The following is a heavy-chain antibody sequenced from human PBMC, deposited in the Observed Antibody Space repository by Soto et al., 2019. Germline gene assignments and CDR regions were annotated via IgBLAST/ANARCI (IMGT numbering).Heavy chain of an antibody. Sequence: GGSLRLSCAASGFTFSSYSMNWVRQAPGKGLEWVSYISSSSSTIYYADSVKGRFTISRDNAKNSLYLQMNSLRAEDTAVHYCATLNQLQGRAASFDSWGQGTLVTVSS. CDR3: ATLNQLQGRAASFDS. CDR1: GFTFSSYS. D-gene: IGHD1-1*01. CDR2: ISSSSSTI. J-gene: IGHJ4*02. V-gene: IGHV3-48*01.